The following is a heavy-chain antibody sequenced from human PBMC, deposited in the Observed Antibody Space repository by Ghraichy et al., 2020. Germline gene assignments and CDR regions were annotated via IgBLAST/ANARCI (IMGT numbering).Heavy chain of an antibody. J-gene: IGHJ4*02. Sequence: GSLRLSCGVSGGSISSSYWSWIRQPPGKRLEWIGYIYHSGTTNYNPSLKSRVTISVDTSKNQFSLNLSSVTAADTAMYYCARSLNNAIYFDYWGQGTLVTVSS. D-gene: IGHD2-21*01. CDR1: GGSISSSY. CDR2: IYHSGTT. V-gene: IGHV4-59*01. CDR3: ARSLNNAIYFDY.